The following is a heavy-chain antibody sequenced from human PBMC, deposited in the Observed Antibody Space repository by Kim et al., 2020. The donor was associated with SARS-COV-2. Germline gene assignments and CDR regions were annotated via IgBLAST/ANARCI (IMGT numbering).Heavy chain of an antibody. CDR2: IYHSGST. Sequence: SETLSLTCAVSGVSISSSNWWSWVRQPPGKGLEWIGEIYHSGSTNYNPSLKSRVTISVDKAKNQFSLKLSSVTAADTAVYYCARGKDYYDSSTPGIQYFDYWGQGTLVTVSS. CDR3: ARGKDYYDSSTPGIQYFDY. J-gene: IGHJ4*02. V-gene: IGHV4-4*02. CDR1: GVSISSSNW. D-gene: IGHD3-22*01.